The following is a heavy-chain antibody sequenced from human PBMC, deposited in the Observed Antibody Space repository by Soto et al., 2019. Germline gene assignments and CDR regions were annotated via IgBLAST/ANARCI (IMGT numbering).Heavy chain of an antibody. V-gene: IGHV3-30-3*01. CDR3: VKDLYCSRTSCYAVYLDY. CDR1: GFTFSSYA. CDR2: ISYDGSNK. D-gene: IGHD2-2*01. Sequence: PGGSLRLSCAASGFTFSSYAMHWVRQAPGKGLEWVAVISYDGSNKYYADSVKGRFTISRDNSKTLYLQMNSLRAEDTAVYYCVKDLYCSRTSCYAVYLDYWGQGTLVTVSS. J-gene: IGHJ4*02.